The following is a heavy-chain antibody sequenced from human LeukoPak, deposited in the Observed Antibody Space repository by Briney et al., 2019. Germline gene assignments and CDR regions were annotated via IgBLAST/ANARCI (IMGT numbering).Heavy chain of an antibody. Sequence: ASVKVSCKASGYTFTSYGISWVRQAPGQGLEWMGWISAYNGNTNYAQKLQGRVTMTTDTSTSTAYMELRSLRSDDTAVYYCARDSRAGWWQLLLTGWFDPWGQGTLVTVSS. J-gene: IGHJ5*02. CDR1: GYTFTSYG. V-gene: IGHV1-18*01. CDR2: ISAYNGNT. D-gene: IGHD2-15*01. CDR3: ARDSRAGWWQLLLTGWFDP.